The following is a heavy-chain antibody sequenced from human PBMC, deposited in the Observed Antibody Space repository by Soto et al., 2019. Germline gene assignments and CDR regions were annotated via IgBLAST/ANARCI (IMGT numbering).Heavy chain of an antibody. V-gene: IGHV4-59*12. Sequence: SETLSLTCTVSGGSISGYYWSWIRQPPGRGLEWIGYIYHSGSTNYNPSLKSRVTISVDTSKNQFSLKLSSVTAADTAVYYCASGSSGSFGNWFDPWGQGTLVTVSS. CDR3: ASGSSGSFGNWFDP. D-gene: IGHD3-22*01. J-gene: IGHJ5*02. CDR1: GGSISGYY. CDR2: IYHSGST.